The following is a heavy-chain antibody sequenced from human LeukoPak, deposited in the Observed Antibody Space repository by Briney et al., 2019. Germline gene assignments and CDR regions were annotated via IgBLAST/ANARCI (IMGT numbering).Heavy chain of an antibody. D-gene: IGHD2-15*01. CDR2: ISYDGSNK. J-gene: IGHJ4*02. CDR3: AKDLEGGYCSGGSCYWLPTFDY. V-gene: IGHV3-30*18. Sequence: GGSLRLSCAASGFTFSSYGMHWVRQAPGKGLEWVAVISYDGSNKYYADSVKGRFTISRDNSKNTLYLQMNSLRAEDTAVYYCAKDLEGGYCSGGSCYWLPTFDYWGQGTLVTISS. CDR1: GFTFSSYG.